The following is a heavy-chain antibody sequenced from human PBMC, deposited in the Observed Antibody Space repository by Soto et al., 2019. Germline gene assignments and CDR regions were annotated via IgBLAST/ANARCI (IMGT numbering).Heavy chain of an antibody. J-gene: IGHJ4*02. CDR3: AKDRERDAWYEDY. D-gene: IGHD6-13*01. CDR2: ISGSDGST. Sequence: QPGGSLRLSCVASGFSFSFYAMTWVRQAPGRGLEWVSVISGSDGSTYYADSVKGRFTISRDNSKNTLYLQMNSLRAEDTAVYYCAKDRERDAWYEDYWGQGTLVTVSS. CDR1: GFSFSFYA. V-gene: IGHV3-23*01.